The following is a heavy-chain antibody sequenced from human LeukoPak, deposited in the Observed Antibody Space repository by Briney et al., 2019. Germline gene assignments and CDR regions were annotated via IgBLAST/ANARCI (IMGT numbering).Heavy chain of an antibody. CDR2: ISDSGAGT. CDR1: GFTFRSSG. V-gene: IGHV3-23*01. Sequence: GGSLRLSCAVSGFTFRSSGMTWVRQAPGKGLEWVSAISDSGAGTYYADSVKGRFTVSRDNSKNTLFLQMNSLRVEDTAVYYCAKGGWSYFDYWGQGILVTVSP. J-gene: IGHJ4*02. CDR3: AKGGWSYFDY. D-gene: IGHD6-19*01.